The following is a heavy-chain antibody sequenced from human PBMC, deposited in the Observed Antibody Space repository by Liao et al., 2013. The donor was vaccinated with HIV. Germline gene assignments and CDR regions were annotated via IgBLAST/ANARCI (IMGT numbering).Heavy chain of an antibody. CDR2: IYYSGST. J-gene: IGHJ3*02. V-gene: IGHV4-59*01. Sequence: QAQLQESGPGLVRPSETLSLTCTIYGGSISTYYWSWIRQPPGKGLECIAYIYYSGSTNYSPSLKSRVTISVDTSKNQFSLKLSSVTAADTAMYYCARLTGDDAFDIWGQGTMVTVSS. CDR1: GGSISTYY. D-gene: IGHD7-27*01. CDR3: ARLTGDDAFDI.